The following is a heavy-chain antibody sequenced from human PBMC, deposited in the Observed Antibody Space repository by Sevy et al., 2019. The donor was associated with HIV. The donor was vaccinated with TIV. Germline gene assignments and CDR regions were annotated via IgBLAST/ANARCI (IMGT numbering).Heavy chain of an antibody. J-gene: IGHJ5*02. D-gene: IGHD2-8*01. CDR2: ISYDGSNK. CDR1: GFTFSSYG. V-gene: IGHV3-30*18. CDR3: AKGPSRGIVLMVYAPLGNWFDP. Sequence: GGSLRLSCAASGFTFSSYGMHWVRQAPGKGLEWVAVISYDGSNKYYADSVKGRFTISRDNSKNTLYLQMNSLRAEDTAVYYCAKGPSRGIVLMVYAPLGNWFDPWGQGTLVTVSS.